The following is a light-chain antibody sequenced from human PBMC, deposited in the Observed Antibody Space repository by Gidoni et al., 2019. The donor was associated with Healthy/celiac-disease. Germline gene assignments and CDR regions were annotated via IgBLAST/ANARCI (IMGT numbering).Light chain of an antibody. J-gene: IGKJ3*01. CDR3: QQYGSSPVVT. V-gene: IGKV3-20*01. Sequence: EIVLTQSPGTLSLSPGERDTLSCRASQSVSSSYLAWYQQKPGQAPRLLIYGASSRATGIPDRFSGSGSGTDFTLTISRLEPEDFAVYYCQQYGSSPVVTFGPGTKVDIK. CDR1: QSVSSSY. CDR2: GAS.